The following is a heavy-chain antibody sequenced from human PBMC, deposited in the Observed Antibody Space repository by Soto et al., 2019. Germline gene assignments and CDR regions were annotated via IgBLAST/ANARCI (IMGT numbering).Heavy chain of an antibody. V-gene: IGHV1-69*01. J-gene: IGHJ4*02. D-gene: IGHD3-22*01. CDR1: GGTFSSYA. CDR2: IIPIFGTA. CDR3: APSTGIVVVTTSDY. Sequence: QVQLVQSGAEVKKPGSSVKVSCKASGGTFSSYAISWVRQAPGQGLEWMGGIIPIFGTANYAQKFQGRVTITADESTSPAHIELGSLVSADTAVYYCAPSTGIVVVTTSDYWEQGTLITGSS.